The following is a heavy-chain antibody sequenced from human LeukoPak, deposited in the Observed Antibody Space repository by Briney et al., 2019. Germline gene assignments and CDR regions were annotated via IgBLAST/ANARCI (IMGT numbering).Heavy chain of an antibody. CDR3: ARVTGYRIEDYFDY. V-gene: IGHV4-59*01. CDR2: IYYSGST. Sequence: SETLSLTCTVSSGSISSYYWSWIRQPPGKGLEWIGYIYYSGSTNYNPSLKSRVTISVETSKNEFSLKLRSVTAADTAVYYCARVTGYRIEDYFDYWGQGTLVTVSS. D-gene: IGHD6-13*01. J-gene: IGHJ4*02. CDR1: SGSISSYY.